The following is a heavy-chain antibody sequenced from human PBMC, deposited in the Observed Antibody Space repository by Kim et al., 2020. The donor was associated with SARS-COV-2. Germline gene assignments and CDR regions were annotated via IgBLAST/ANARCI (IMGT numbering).Heavy chain of an antibody. V-gene: IGHV3-23*01. J-gene: IGHJ4*02. Sequence: ADSVKGRFTISRDNSKNTLYLQMNSLRAEDTAVYYCAKGLDGYHNSGGDYWGQGTLVTVSS. D-gene: IGHD5-12*01. CDR3: AKGLDGYHNSGGDY.